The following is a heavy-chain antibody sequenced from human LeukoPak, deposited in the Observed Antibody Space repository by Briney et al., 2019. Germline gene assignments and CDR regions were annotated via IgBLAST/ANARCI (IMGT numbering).Heavy chain of an antibody. V-gene: IGHV1-18*01. CDR3: ARGRDTAMVTY. CDR2: IHIYRGNT. J-gene: IGHJ4*02. Sequence: VKVSCKASGYSSTNYGISWVRQAPGQGLEWMGWIHIYRGNTNYAQKLQGRVTMTTDTSTSTAYMELRSLRSDDTAVYYCARGRDTAMVTYWGQGTLVTVSS. D-gene: IGHD5-18*01. CDR1: GYSSTNYG.